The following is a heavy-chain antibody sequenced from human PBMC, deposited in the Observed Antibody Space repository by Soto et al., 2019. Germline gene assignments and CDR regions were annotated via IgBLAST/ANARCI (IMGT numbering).Heavy chain of an antibody. CDR2: ISHSGST. Sequence: SETLSLTCAVSGDSINSSHWWNWVRQPPGKGLEWIGQISHSGSTNYNPSLKSRVTISVDTSKNQFSLKLSSVTAADTAVYYCARAGYWGQGTLVTVSS. J-gene: IGHJ4*02. CDR1: GDSINSSHW. V-gene: IGHV4-4*02. CDR3: ARAGY.